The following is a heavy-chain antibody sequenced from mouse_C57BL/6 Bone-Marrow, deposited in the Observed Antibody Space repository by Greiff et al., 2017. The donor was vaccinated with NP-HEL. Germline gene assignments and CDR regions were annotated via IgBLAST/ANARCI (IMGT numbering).Heavy chain of an antibody. CDR1: GYTFTDYY. Sequence: QVHVKQSGAELVKPGASVKISCKASGYTFTDYYINWVKQRPGQGLEWIGKIGPGSGSTYYNEKFKGKATLTADKSSSTAYMQLSSLTSEDSAVYFCARLGFYYYGSSRFDVWGTGTTVTVSS. V-gene: IGHV1-77*01. D-gene: IGHD1-1*01. J-gene: IGHJ1*03. CDR2: IGPGSGST. CDR3: ARLGFYYYGSSRFDV.